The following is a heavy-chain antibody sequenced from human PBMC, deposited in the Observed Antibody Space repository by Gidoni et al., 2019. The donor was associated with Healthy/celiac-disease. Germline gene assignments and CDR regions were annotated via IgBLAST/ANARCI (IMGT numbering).Heavy chain of an antibody. Sequence: QVQLVESGGGVVQPGRSLRLSCAASGFTFRRYGMHWVRQAPGKGLEWVAVISYDGSNKYYADSVKGRFTISRDNSKNTLYLQMNSLRAEDTAVYYCAKIPVTDDYGDYVSHAFDIWGQGTMVTVSS. V-gene: IGHV3-30*18. J-gene: IGHJ3*02. CDR1: GFTFRRYG. D-gene: IGHD4-17*01. CDR2: ISYDGSNK. CDR3: AKIPVTDDYGDYVSHAFDI.